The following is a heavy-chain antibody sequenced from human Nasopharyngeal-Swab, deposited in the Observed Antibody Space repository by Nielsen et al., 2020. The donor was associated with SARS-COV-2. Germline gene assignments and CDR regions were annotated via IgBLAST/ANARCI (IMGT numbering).Heavy chain of an antibody. Sequence: TLSLTCTVSGGSISSGGYYWSWIRQHPGKGLERIGYIYYSGSTYYNPSLKSRVTISVDTSKNQFSLKLSSVTAADTAVYYCAREVVPAAIPYYYYGMDVWGQGTTVTVSS. D-gene: IGHD2-2*01. CDR1: GGSISSGGYY. J-gene: IGHJ6*02. CDR3: AREVVPAAIPYYYYGMDV. V-gene: IGHV4-31*03. CDR2: IYYSGST.